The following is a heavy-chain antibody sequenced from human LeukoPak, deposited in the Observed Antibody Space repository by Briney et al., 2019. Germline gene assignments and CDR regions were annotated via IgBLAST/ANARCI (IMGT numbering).Heavy chain of an antibody. V-gene: IGHV3-23*01. CDR1: GFTFSNCA. CDR3: AKEGRLNPPDY. Sequence: QPGGSLRLSCAASGFTFSNCAMSWVRQAPGEGLEWISAMSGSGDKTHYADSVKGRFTISRDNSKNTLYLQMNSLTAEDTAVYYCAKEGRLNPPDYWGQGTLVTVSS. CDR2: MSGSGDKT. J-gene: IGHJ4*02.